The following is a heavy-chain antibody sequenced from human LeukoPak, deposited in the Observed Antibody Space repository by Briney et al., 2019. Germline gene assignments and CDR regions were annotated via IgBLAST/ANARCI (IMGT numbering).Heavy chain of an antibody. CDR1: GYTFTGYY. CDR2: INPNSGGT. Sequence: ASVKVSCKCSGYTFTGYYMHWVRQAPGQGLEWMGWINPNSGGTNYAQKFQGRVTMTRNTSISTAYLELSRLRSDDTAVYYCARDHPYGYGSGPGSWFDPWGQGTLVTVSS. D-gene: IGHD5-18*01. CDR3: ARDHPYGYGSGPGSWFDP. V-gene: IGHV1-2*02. J-gene: IGHJ5*02.